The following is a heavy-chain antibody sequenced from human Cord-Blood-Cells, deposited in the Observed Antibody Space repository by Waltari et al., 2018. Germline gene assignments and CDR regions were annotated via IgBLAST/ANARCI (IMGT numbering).Heavy chain of an antibody. CDR2: IYYNGST. J-gene: IGHJ4*02. CDR3: ASTAPYYYDSSGYYYFDY. D-gene: IGHD3-22*01. Sequence: QLQLQESGPGLVKPSETLSLTCTVSGGSISSSSYYWGWIRQPPGKGLEWIGGIYYNGSTYYNPSRKVRVTISVDTSKNQFSLKLSSGTAADTAVYYCASTAPYYYDSSGYYYFDYWGQGTLVTVSS. V-gene: IGHV4-39*01. CDR1: GGSISSSSYY.